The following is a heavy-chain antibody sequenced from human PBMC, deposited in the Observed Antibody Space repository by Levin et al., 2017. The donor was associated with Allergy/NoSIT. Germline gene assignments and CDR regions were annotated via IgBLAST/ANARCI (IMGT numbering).Heavy chain of an antibody. CDR1: GGSISSYY. J-gene: IGHJ3*02. CDR2: IYYSGST. Sequence: SETLSLTCTVSGGSISSYYWSWIRQPPGKGLEWIGYIYYSGSTNYNPSLKSRVTISVDTSKNQFSLKLSSVTAADTAVYYCASHQYYYDSSGHYVGAFDIWGQGTMVTVSS. V-gene: IGHV4-59*01. CDR3: ASHQYYYDSSGHYVGAFDI. D-gene: IGHD3-22*01.